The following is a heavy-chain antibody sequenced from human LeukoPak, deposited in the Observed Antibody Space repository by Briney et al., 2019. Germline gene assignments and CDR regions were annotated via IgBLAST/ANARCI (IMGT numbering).Heavy chain of an antibody. V-gene: IGHV3-7*01. Sequence: GGSLRLSCEASGFAFSSYWASWVREAPGKGLERVANINQDGNSQNYVDSVRGRFTISKDNAKNSVYLQMNSLRAEDTAVYYCARSLWPEDYWGQGILVTVSS. D-gene: IGHD2-21*01. CDR3: ARSLWPEDY. CDR2: INQDGNSQ. CDR1: GFAFSSYW. J-gene: IGHJ4*02.